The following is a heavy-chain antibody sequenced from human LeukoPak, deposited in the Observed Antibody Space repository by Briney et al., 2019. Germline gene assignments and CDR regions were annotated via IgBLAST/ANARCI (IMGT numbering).Heavy chain of an antibody. D-gene: IGHD5-24*01. Sequence: SVKVSCKASGGTFTSYAISWVRQAPGQGLEWMGRIIPIFGIANYAQKFQGRVTITADKSTSTAYMELSSLRSEDTAVYYCASGGRNGYNGDYWGQGTLVTVSS. CDR1: GGTFTSYA. V-gene: IGHV1-69*04. CDR3: ASGGRNGYNGDY. CDR2: IIPIFGIA. J-gene: IGHJ4*02.